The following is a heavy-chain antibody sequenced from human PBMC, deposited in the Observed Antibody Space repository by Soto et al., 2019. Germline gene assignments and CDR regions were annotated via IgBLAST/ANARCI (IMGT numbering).Heavy chain of an antibody. CDR3: ARHQRDTAMDTRYY. J-gene: IGHJ4*02. V-gene: IGHV4-39*01. D-gene: IGHD5-18*01. CDR2: IYYSGST. Sequence: PSETLSLTCTVSGGSISSSSYYWGWIRQPPGKGLEWIGSIYYSGSTYYNPSLKSRVTISVDTSKNQFSLKLSSVTAADTAVYYSARHQRDTAMDTRYYWGQGPLVTVSS. CDR1: GGSISSSSYY.